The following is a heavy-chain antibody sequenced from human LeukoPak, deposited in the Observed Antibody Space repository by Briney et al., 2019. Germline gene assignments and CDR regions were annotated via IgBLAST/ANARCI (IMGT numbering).Heavy chain of an antibody. D-gene: IGHD3-3*01. CDR2: IYYSGST. Sequence: SETLSLTCTVSGGSISSYYWSWIRQPPGKGLEWIGYIYYSGSTNYNPSLKSRVTISVDTSKNQFSLKLSSVTAADTAVYYCARDPTYYDFWSGYYAGGLFDYWGQGTLVTVSS. J-gene: IGHJ4*02. V-gene: IGHV4-59*12. CDR3: ARDPTYYDFWSGYYAGGLFDY. CDR1: GGSISSYY.